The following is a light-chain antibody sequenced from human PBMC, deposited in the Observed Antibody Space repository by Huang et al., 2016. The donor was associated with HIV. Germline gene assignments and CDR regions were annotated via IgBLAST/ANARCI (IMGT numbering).Light chain of an antibody. Sequence: EKVMTQSPATLSVSLGETATLSCRASQYVSSNLAWYQQKPDQAPRLLIYGASTRVTDIPARFSGSGSGIEFTLTISTLQSEDFAVYYCQQYNNWPRTFGQGTKLEIK. CDR3: QQYNNWPRT. J-gene: IGKJ2*01. CDR2: GAS. V-gene: IGKV3-15*01. CDR1: QYVSSN.